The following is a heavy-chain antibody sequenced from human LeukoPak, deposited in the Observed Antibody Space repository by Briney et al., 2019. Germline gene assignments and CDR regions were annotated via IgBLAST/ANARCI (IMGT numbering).Heavy chain of an antibody. D-gene: IGHD2-2*01. CDR2: ISSNGGST. J-gene: IGHJ4*02. Sequence: PGGSLRLSCAASGFTVSSSSMSWVRQAPGKGLEYVSAISSNGGSTYYADSVKGRFTISRDNSKNTLYLQMSSLRAEDTAVYYCAKRSAYCGSASCLPDYWGQGTLVTVSS. CDR3: AKRSAYCGSASCLPDY. CDR1: GFTVSSSS. V-gene: IGHV3-64D*06.